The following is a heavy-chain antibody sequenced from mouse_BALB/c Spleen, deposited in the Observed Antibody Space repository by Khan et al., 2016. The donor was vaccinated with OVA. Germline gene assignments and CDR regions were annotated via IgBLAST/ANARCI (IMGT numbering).Heavy chain of an antibody. J-gene: IGHJ4*01. V-gene: IGHV9-3-1*01. CDR1: GYTFKNHG. CDR3: ARPPFFSYVMVY. Sequence: QIQLVQSGPELKKPGETVKISCKASGYTFKNHGMNWVKQAPGKGLKWMGWINTYTGEPTYVEDFKGRFAFSLETSASTASLQINNLKNEDTATYFCARPPFFSYVMVYWGQGTSVTVSS. CDR2: INTYTGEP.